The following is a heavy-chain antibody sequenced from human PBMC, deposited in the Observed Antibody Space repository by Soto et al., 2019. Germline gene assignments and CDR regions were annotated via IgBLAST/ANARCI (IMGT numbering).Heavy chain of an antibody. J-gene: IGHJ6*02. CDR3: ARAYDYVWGSYRPYYYYYGMDV. D-gene: IGHD3-16*02. V-gene: IGHV1-2*04. Sequence: ASVKVSCKASGYTFTGYYMHWVRQAPGQGLEWMGWINPNSGGTNYARKFQGWVTMTRDTSISTAYMELSRLRSDDTAVYYCARAYDYVWGSYRPYYYYYGMDVWGQGTTVTVSS. CDR1: GYTFTGYY. CDR2: INPNSGGT.